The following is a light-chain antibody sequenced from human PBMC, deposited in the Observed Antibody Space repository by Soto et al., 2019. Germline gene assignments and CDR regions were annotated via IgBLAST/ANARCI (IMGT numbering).Light chain of an antibody. CDR2: AAS. CDR3: QQYGSSTSNV. J-gene: IGKJ2*01. Sequence: EIVLTQSPGTLSLSPGERATLSCRASQSISNFFLAWYQQQPGQAPRLLIFAASSRAKGIPDRFSGSGSGTDFTLTISRLQPEDFAVYYCQQYGSSTSNVFGQGTKLEIK. V-gene: IGKV3-20*01. CDR1: QSISNFF.